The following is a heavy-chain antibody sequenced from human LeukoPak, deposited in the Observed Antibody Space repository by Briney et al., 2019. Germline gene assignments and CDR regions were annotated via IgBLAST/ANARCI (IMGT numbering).Heavy chain of an antibody. CDR1: GFTVSSNY. D-gene: IGHD3-22*01. CDR2: IYSGGST. J-gene: IGHJ4*02. Sequence: GGSLRLTCAASGFTVSSNYMSWVRQAPGKGLEWVSVIYSGGSTCYADSVKGRFTISRDNSKNTLYLQMNSLRAEDTAVYYCARMGPGYYDSSGYYAYWGQGTLVTVSS. CDR3: ARMGPGYYDSSGYYAY. V-gene: IGHV3-53*01.